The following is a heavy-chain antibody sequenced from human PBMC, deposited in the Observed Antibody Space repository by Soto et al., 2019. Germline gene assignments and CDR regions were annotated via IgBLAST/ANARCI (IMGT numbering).Heavy chain of an antibody. D-gene: IGHD5-12*01. J-gene: IGHJ6*02. CDR3: ARVLYDSWIIVQYYYYGMDV. CDR1: GFTFSSYW. CDR2: IKQDGSEK. Sequence: GGSLRVSCAASGFTFSSYWMSWVRQATGQGLEWVANIKQDGSEKYYVDSVKGRFTISRDNAKNSLYLQMNRLRAEDTAVYYCARVLYDSWIIVQYYYYGMDVWGQGITVTVSS. V-gene: IGHV3-7*01.